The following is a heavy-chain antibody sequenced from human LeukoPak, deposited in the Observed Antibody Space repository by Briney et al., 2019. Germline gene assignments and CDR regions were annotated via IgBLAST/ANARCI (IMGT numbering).Heavy chain of an antibody. CDR2: IIPILGIA. D-gene: IGHD2-2*01. Sequence: SVKVSCKASGGTFSSYAISWVRQAPGQGLEWMGRIIPILGIANYAQKFQGRVTITADKSTSTAYMELSSLRSEDTAVYYCARHPSRPNCSSTSCYRLYYYYMDVWGKGTTVTVSS. J-gene: IGHJ6*03. CDR3: ARHPSRPNCSSTSCYRLYYYYMDV. V-gene: IGHV1-69*04. CDR1: GGTFSSYA.